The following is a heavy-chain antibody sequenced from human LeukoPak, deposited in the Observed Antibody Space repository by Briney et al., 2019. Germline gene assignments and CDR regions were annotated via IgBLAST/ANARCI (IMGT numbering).Heavy chain of an antibody. D-gene: IGHD3-22*01. CDR2: INSDGSTT. V-gene: IGHV3-74*01. CDR1: GFLFDDYT. CDR3: ARGYYYDSSGPNIPFDY. J-gene: IGHJ4*02. Sequence: PGGSLRLSCAASGFLFDDYTMHWVRQAPGKGLVWVSRINSDGSTTTYADSVKGRFTISRDNAKNTLYLQMNSLRAEDTAVYYCARGYYYDSSGPNIPFDYWGQGTLVTVSS.